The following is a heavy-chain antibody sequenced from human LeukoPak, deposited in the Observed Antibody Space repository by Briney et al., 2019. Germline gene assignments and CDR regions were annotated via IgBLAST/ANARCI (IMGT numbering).Heavy chain of an antibody. CDR2: ISSSSSTI. D-gene: IGHD1-26*01. J-gene: IGHJ6*03. V-gene: IGHV3-48*04. Sequence: GGSLRLSCAAFGFTFSSYRMNWVRQAPGKGLEWISYISSSSSTIYYADSVKGRFTISRDNAKNSLYLQMNSLRAEDTAVYYCANWDDNYYYYMDVWGKGTTVTVSS. CDR1: GFTFSSYR. CDR3: ANWDDNYYYYMDV.